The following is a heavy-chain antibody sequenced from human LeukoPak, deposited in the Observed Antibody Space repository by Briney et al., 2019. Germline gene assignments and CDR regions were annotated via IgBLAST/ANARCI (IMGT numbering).Heavy chain of an antibody. Sequence: SVKVSCKASGGTFSSYAISWVRQAPGQGLEWMGGIIPIFGTANYAQKFQDRVTITTDESTSTAYMELSSLRSEDTAVYYCARGASRIAPEYYFDSWGQGTLVTVSS. J-gene: IGHJ4*02. D-gene: IGHD6-13*01. CDR1: GGTFSSYA. V-gene: IGHV1-69*05. CDR3: ARGASRIAPEYYFDS. CDR2: IIPIFGTA.